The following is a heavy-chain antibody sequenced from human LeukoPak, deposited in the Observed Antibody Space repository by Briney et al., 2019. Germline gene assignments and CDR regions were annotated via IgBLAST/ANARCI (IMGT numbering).Heavy chain of an antibody. D-gene: IGHD3-16*02. J-gene: IGHJ6*03. Sequence: NPSETLSLTCIVSGGSIGTHYWSWIRQSPGKGLEWIGYIYVTGSTRYNPYLQSRVTISVDTSRNQFFLKMSSVTAADTAVYYCARHIGGGIEDMDVWGTGTKVTVSS. CDR2: IYVTGST. CDR1: GGSIGTHY. CDR3: ARHIGGGIEDMDV. V-gene: IGHV4-59*08.